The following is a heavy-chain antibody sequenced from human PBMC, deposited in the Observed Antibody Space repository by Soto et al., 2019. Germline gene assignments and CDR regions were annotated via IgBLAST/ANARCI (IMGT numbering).Heavy chain of an antibody. D-gene: IGHD6-19*01. Sequence: GGSLRLSCAASGFTFSSYAMSWVRQAPGKGLEWVSAISGSGGSTYYADSVKGRFTISRDNSKNTLYLQMNSLRAEDTAVYYCAKDVWDDSSGWYNEYFQHWGQGTLVTVSS. CDR1: GFTFSSYA. J-gene: IGHJ1*01. V-gene: IGHV3-23*01. CDR3: AKDVWDDSSGWYNEYFQH. CDR2: ISGSGGST.